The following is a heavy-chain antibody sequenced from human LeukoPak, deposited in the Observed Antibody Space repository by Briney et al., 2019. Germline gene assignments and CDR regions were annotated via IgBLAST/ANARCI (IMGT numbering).Heavy chain of an antibody. D-gene: IGHD2-2*02. CDR1: GGSISSYY. J-gene: IGHJ5*02. CDR2: IYYSGST. CDR3: ARAPSRYCSSTSCYTEREQTP. Sequence: SETLSLTCNVSGGSISSYYWSWIRQPPGKGLEWIGYIYYSGSTNYNPSLKSRVTISVDTSKNQFSLKLSSVTAADTAVYYCARAPSRYCSSTSCYTEREQTPWGQGTLVTVSS. V-gene: IGHV4-59*12.